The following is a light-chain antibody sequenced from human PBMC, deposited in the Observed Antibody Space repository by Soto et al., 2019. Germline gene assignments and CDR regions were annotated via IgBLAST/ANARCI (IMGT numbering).Light chain of an antibody. V-gene: IGKV1-9*01. CDR1: QGISNS. CDR2: LAS. Sequence: IQLTQSPSSLSASVGDRVTITCQASQGISNSLAWYQQKPGKAPKLLMYLASTLQSGVPARFSGSGSGTNFTLTISSLQPEDFATYYCQQLIRFPTKFGQGTKVDIK. CDR3: QQLIRFPTK. J-gene: IGKJ1*01.